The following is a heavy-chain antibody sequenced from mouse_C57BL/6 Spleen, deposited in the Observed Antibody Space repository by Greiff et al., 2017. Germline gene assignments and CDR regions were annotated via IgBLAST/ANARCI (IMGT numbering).Heavy chain of an antibody. CDR3: ARPYYGSPAWFAY. CDR2: INPSSGYT. J-gene: IGHJ3*01. CDR1: GYTFTSYW. Sequence: QVQLQQSGAELAKPGASVKLSCKASGYTFTSYWMHWVKQRPGQGLEWIGYINPSSGYTKYNQKFKDKATLTADKSSSPAYMQLSSLTYEDSAVYYCARPYYGSPAWFAYWGKGTLVTVSA. V-gene: IGHV1-7*01. D-gene: IGHD1-1*01.